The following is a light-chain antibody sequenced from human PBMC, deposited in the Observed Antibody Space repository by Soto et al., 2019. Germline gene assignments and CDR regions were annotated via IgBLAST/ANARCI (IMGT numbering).Light chain of an antibody. CDR2: GIS. Sequence: EIVMTQSPATLSVSPGERATLSCRASQSVSSNLAWYQQKPGQAPRLLIYGISTRATGISARFSGNGSGTEFTLTISSLQSEDFAVYYCQQHNKWPLTFGQGTRLENK. CDR1: QSVSSN. CDR3: QQHNKWPLT. J-gene: IGKJ5*01. V-gene: IGKV3-15*01.